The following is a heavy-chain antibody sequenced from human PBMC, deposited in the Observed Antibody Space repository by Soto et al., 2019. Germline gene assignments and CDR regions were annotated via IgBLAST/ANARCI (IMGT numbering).Heavy chain of an antibody. CDR1: GYTFTSDY. CDR3: ARSSSNWFDP. CDR2: INPSGCST. D-gene: IGHD2-2*01. J-gene: IGHJ5*02. Sequence: ASVKVSCMASGYTFTSDYMDWVRQAPGQGLQCMGIINPSGCSTSYAQKFQGRVTMTRDTSTSTVYMELSSLRSEDTAVYYCARSSSNWFDPWGQGTMVTVSS. V-gene: IGHV1-46*01.